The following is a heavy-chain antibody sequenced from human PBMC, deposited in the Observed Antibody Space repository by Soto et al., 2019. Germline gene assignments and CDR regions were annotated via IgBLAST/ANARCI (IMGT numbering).Heavy chain of an antibody. CDR2: IWYDGSNK. CDR3: ARDLSGPLDY. J-gene: IGHJ4*02. Sequence: PGGSLRLSCAASGFTFSNYALHWFRQAPGKGLEWVAAIWYDGSNKYYADSVKGRFTISRDNSKNMLYLQMNSLRGEDTAIYYCARDLSGPLDYWGQGALVTVSS. CDR1: GFTFSNYA. V-gene: IGHV3-33*01. D-gene: IGHD3-16*02.